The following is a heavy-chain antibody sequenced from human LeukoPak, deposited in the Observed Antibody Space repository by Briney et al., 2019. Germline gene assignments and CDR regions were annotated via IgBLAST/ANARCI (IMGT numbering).Heavy chain of an antibody. CDR1: GFTISTYS. CDR2: ISSASSYI. D-gene: IGHD2-2*01. J-gene: IGHJ6*03. CDR3: ARYCSSSRCLYYYHMDV. V-gene: IGHV3-21*01. Sequence: GGSLRLSCAASGFTISTYSMNWVRQAPGKGLEWVSSISSASSYIYYADSVKGRFTISRDDAKNSLYLQMNSLRAEDTAVYYCARYCSSSRCLYYYHMDVWGKGTTVTVSS.